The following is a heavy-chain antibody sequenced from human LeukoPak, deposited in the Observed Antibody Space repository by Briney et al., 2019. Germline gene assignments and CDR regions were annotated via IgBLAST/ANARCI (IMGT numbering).Heavy chain of an antibody. CDR1: GFTFSSYA. CDR2: ISATTRIT. CDR3: AKDGDTSSYFEPPWGSSFDS. Sequence: GGSLRLSCAASGFTFSSYAMSWVRQPPGKGLEWVSAISATTRITYYADSVKGRFTISRDNSRNTLYLQMNSLRAEDTAFYYCAKDGDTSSYFEPPWGSSFDSWGQGTLVTVSS. D-gene: IGHD3-22*01. V-gene: IGHV3-23*01. J-gene: IGHJ4*02.